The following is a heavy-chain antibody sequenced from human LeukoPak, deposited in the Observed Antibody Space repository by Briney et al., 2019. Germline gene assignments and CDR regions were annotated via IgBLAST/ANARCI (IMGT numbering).Heavy chain of an antibody. CDR2: ISAYNGNT. J-gene: IGHJ5*02. V-gene: IGHV1-18*01. CDR3: ARELPRYCSSTSCYGRNGGGDNWFDP. Sequence: ASVKVSCKASGYTFSGYGISWVRQAPGQGLEWMGWISAYNGNTNYAQKLQGRVTMTTDTSTSTAYMELRSLRSDDTAVYYCARELPRYCSSTSCYGRNGGGDNWFDPWGQGTLVTVSS. CDR1: GYTFSGYG. D-gene: IGHD2-2*01.